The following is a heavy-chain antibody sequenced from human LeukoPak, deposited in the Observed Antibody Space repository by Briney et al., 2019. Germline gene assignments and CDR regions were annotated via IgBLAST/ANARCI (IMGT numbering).Heavy chain of an antibody. Sequence: SETLSLTCTVSGGSISSYYWSWFRQPPGKGLEWIRYIYYSGSTNYNPSLKSRVTISVDTSKNQFSLRLSSMTAAETAVYYCARGYDSSGSDAFDIWGQGTMVTVSS. J-gene: IGHJ3*02. CDR3: ARGYDSSGSDAFDI. V-gene: IGHV4-59*08. D-gene: IGHD3-22*01. CDR2: IYYSGST. CDR1: GGSISSYY.